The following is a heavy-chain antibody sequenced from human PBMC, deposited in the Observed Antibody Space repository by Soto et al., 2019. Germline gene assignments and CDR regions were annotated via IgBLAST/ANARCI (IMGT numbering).Heavy chain of an antibody. CDR2: IYYSGST. V-gene: IGHV4-39*02. CDR1: GGSISSSSYY. D-gene: IGHD6-19*01. CDR3: ARLSYSSGWHRYWYFDL. Sequence: QLQLQESGPGLVKPSETLSLTCTVSGGSISSSSYYWGWIRQPPGKGLEWIGSIYYSGSTYYNPSLKSRVTISVDTSKNHFSLKLSSVTAADTAVYYCARLSYSSGWHRYWYFDLWGRGTLVTVSS. J-gene: IGHJ2*01.